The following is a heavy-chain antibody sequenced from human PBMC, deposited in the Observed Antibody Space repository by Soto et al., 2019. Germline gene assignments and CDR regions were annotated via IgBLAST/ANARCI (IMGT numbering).Heavy chain of an antibody. D-gene: IGHD6-19*01. CDR1: GGSIRSTIYY. J-gene: IGHJ5*01. V-gene: IGHV4-39*01. CDR3: ARHVNLPLAGTWFDS. Sequence: SETLSLTCSVSGGSIRSTIYYWGWIRQPPGKGLEWIATVHYSGSTYYTPSLKSRVTISADTSKNQFSLRLNSVTATDTAVYYCARHVNLPLAGTWFDSWGRGTLVTVPQ. CDR2: VHYSGST.